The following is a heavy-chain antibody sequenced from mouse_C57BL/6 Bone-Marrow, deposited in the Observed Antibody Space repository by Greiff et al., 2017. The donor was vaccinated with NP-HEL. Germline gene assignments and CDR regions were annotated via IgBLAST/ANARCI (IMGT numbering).Heavy chain of an antibody. Sequence: QVQLKQPGAELVKPGASVKMSCKASGYTFTSYWITWVKQRPGQGLEWIGDIYPGSGSTNYNEKFKSKATLTVDTSSSTAYMQLSSLTSEDSAVYYCARSPYSNWYFDVWGTGTTVTVSS. V-gene: IGHV1-55*01. CDR2: IYPGSGST. CDR1: GYTFTSYW. D-gene: IGHD2-5*01. J-gene: IGHJ1*03. CDR3: ARSPYSNWYFDV.